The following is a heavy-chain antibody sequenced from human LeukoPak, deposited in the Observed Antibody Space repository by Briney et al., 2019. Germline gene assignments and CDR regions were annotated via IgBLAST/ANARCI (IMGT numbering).Heavy chain of an antibody. J-gene: IGHJ4*02. CDR3: ARVFMYSTKQGFDY. Sequence: ASVKVSCKASGGTFSSYAISWVRQAPGQGLEWMGWINPNSGGTNYAQKFQGRVTMTRDTSISTAYMELSRLRSNDTAVYYCARVFMYSTKQGFDYWGQGTLVTVSS. CDR2: INPNSGGT. D-gene: IGHD6-13*01. V-gene: IGHV1-2*02. CDR1: GGTFSSYA.